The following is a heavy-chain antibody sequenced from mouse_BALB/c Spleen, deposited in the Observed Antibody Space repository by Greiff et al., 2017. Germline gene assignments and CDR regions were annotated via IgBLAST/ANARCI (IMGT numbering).Heavy chain of an antibody. V-gene: IGHV1-12*01. CDR1: GYTFTSYN. CDR3: ARYYSYFDY. D-gene: IGHD1-1*01. J-gene: IGHJ2*01. Sequence: QVQLKQPGAELVKPGASVKMSCKASGYTFTSYNMHWVKQTPGQGLEWIGAIYPGNGDTSYNQKFKGKATLTADKSSSTAYMQLSSLTSEDSAVYYCARYYSYFDYWGQGTTLTVSS. CDR2: IYPGNGDT.